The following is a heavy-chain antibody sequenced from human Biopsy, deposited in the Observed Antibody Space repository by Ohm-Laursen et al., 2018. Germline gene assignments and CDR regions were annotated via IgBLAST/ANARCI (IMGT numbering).Heavy chain of an antibody. J-gene: IGHJ2*01. D-gene: IGHD5-24*01. Sequence: GTLSLTCTVSAGPIDSYYWSWIRQPPGKALEWIGYIYFTGRTSYNPSLKSRITMSVNTSKKQFPLKLSSVTAADTAVYYCASAGYNPDWNFDLWGRGTRVTVSS. CDR2: IYFTGRT. V-gene: IGHV4-59*12. CDR3: ASAGYNPDWNFDL. CDR1: AGPIDSYY.